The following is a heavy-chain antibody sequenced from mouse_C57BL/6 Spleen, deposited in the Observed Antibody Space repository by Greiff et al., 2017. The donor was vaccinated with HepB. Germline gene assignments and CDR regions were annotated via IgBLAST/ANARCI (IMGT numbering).Heavy chain of an antibody. CDR1: GYAFSSSW. V-gene: IGHV1-82*01. CDR3: ARTPITTVPFAY. D-gene: IGHD1-1*01. Sequence: VQLQQSGPELVKPGASVKISCKASGYAFSSSWMNWVKQRPGKGLEWIGRIYPGDGDTNYNGKFKGKATLTADKSSSTAYMQLSSLTSEDSAVYFCARTPITTVPFAYWGQGTRVTVSA. CDR2: IYPGDGDT. J-gene: IGHJ3*01.